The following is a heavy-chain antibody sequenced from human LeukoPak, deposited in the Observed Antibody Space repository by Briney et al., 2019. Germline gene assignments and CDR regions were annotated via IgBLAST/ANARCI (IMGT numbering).Heavy chain of an antibody. J-gene: IGHJ4*02. Sequence: GGSLTLSCAASGFTFSSYAMSWVRQTPGKGLEWVSTVSDRGDSTYYADSVKGRFTISRDNSKNTLYLQMNSLRAEDTAVYYCAKANSTTIFGVISPVDYWGQGNLVTVSS. CDR3: AKANSTTIFGVISPVDY. D-gene: IGHD3-3*01. CDR1: GFTFSSYA. CDR2: VSDRGDST. V-gene: IGHV3-23*01.